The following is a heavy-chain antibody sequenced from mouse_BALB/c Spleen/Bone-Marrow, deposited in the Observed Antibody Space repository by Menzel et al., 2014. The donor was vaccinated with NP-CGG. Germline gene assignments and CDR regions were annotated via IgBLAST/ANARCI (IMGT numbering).Heavy chain of an antibody. CDR1: GYTFTSYW. J-gene: IGHJ4*01. Sequence: EVQLQESGTVLARPGASVKMSCKASGYTFTSYWMHWVKQRPGQGLELIGAIYPGNSDTSYNQKFKGKAKLTAVTSTSTAYMELSSLTNEDSAVYYCTVPYGSYVGYYAMDYWGQGTSVTVSS. V-gene: IGHV1-5*01. CDR3: TVPYGSYVGYYAMDY. D-gene: IGHD1-1*02. CDR2: IYPGNSDT.